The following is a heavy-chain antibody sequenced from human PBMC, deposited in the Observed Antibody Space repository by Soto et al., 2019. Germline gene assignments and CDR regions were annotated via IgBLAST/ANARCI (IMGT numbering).Heavy chain of an antibody. D-gene: IGHD3-16*01. CDR2: ISYDGSNK. V-gene: IGHV3-30*18. CDR3: AKARGDPFDY. J-gene: IGHJ4*02. Sequence: GGSLRLSCAASGFTFSSYGMHWVRQAPGKGLEWVAVISYDGSNKYYADSVKGRFTISRDNSKNTLYLQMNSLRAEDTAVYYCAKARGDPFDYWGQGTLVTVSS. CDR1: GFTFSSYG.